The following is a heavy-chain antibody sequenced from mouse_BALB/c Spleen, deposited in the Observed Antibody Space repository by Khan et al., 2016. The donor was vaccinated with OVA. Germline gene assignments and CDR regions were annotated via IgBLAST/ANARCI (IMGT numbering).Heavy chain of an antibody. CDR1: GYPFTSNT. D-gene: IGHD2-14*01. J-gene: IGHJ4*01. CDR2: INPRSGYT. CDR3: ARRTTGYTMDS. V-gene: IGHV1-4*01. Sequence: QVQLKESGAELARPGASVRMSCKASGYPFTSNTMHWIKQRPGQGLEWIGYINPRSGYTNYNQNFKDKATLTADKSSSTAYMQLRSLTSEDSAVYYCARRTTGYTMDSWGQGTSVTVSS.